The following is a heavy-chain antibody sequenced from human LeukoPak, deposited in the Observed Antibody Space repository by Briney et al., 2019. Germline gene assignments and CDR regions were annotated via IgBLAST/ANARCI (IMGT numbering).Heavy chain of an antibody. Sequence: SETLSLTCTVSGGSISSGDYYWSWIRQPPGKGLEWIGCIYYSGSTYYNPSLKSRVTISVDTSKNQFSLKLSSVTAADTAVYYCARLGGATVTTHNFDYWGQGTLVTVSS. J-gene: IGHJ4*02. V-gene: IGHV4-30-4*08. CDR3: ARLGGATVTTHNFDY. CDR2: IYYSGST. CDR1: GGSISSGDYY. D-gene: IGHD4-17*01.